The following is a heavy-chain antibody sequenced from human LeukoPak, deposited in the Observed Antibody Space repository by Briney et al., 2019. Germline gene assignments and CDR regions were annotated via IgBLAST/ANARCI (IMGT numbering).Heavy chain of an antibody. CDR2: IKEDGSEK. D-gene: IGHD3-10*01. CDR3: ARGGYTVRGVLITPHFDS. Sequence: PGGSLRLSCAGSGFRFSNSWMTWVRQAPGKGLEWVANIKEDGSEKYYVDSVKGRFTISRDNGKNSLFLHMNSLRAEDTAVYYCARGGYTVRGVLITPHFDSWGQGTLVTVSS. V-gene: IGHV3-7*01. CDR1: GFRFSNSW. J-gene: IGHJ4*02.